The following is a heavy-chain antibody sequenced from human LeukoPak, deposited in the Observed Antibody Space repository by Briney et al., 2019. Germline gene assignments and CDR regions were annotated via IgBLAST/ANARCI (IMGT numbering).Heavy chain of an antibody. CDR1: GFTFSSYG. J-gene: IGHJ4*02. Sequence: TGGSLRLSCAASGFTFSSYGMHWVRQATGKGLEWVAFIRYDGSNKYYADSVKGRFTISRDNSKNTLYLQMNSLRAEDTAVYYCANAYYYDSSGYYFDYWGQGTLVTVSS. V-gene: IGHV3-30*02. D-gene: IGHD3-22*01. CDR3: ANAYYYDSSGYYFDY. CDR2: IRYDGSNK.